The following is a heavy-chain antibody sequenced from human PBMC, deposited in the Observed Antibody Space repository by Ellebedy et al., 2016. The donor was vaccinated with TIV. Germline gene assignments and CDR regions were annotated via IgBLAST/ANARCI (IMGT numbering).Heavy chain of an antibody. CDR1: GFTFSSYA. D-gene: IGHD3-22*01. CDR2: ISGSGGST. V-gene: IGHV3-23*01. Sequence: GGSLRLXXAASGFTFSSYAMSWVRQAPGKGLEWVSAISGSGGSTYYADSVKGRFTISRDNSKNTLYLQMNSLRAEDTAVYYCAKSSVIVFDYWGQGTLVTVSS. J-gene: IGHJ4*02. CDR3: AKSSVIVFDY.